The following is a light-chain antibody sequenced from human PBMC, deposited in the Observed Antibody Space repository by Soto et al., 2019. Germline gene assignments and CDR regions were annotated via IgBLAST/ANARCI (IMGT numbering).Light chain of an antibody. V-gene: IGKV3D-20*02. Sequence: EIVLTQSPGTLSLSPGGRATLSCRASQSVSSSYLAWYQQKPGQAPRLLIYGASSRATGIPDRFSGSGSGTDFTLTISRLEPEDFAVYYCQHRSNWPLTFGQGTRLEIK. CDR2: GAS. CDR3: QHRSNWPLT. CDR1: QSVSSSY. J-gene: IGKJ5*01.